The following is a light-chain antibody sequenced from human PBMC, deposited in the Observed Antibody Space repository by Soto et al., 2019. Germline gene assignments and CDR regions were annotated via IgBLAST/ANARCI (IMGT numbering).Light chain of an antibody. CDR1: QSVNNY. Sequence: EIVLTQSPATLSLSPGERATLSCRASQSVNNYLAWYQQKPGQAPRPLIYDTSNRATGIPARFSGSGSGTDFTITISSIEPEDFEVYYCPQRNNWPTFGGGTRVEIK. V-gene: IGKV3-11*01. CDR2: DTS. CDR3: PQRNNWPT. J-gene: IGKJ4*01.